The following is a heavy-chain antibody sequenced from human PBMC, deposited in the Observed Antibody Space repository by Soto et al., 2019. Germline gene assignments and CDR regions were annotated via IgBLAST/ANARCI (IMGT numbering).Heavy chain of an antibody. CDR3: AKVRCSGGSCYWTTYGMDV. CDR1: GYTFSSYG. Sequence: PGGSLRLSCAASGYTFSSYGMHWVRQAPGKGLEWVAVISYDGSNKYYSDSVKGRFTTSRDNSKNTLYLQMNSLRAEDTAVYYCAKVRCSGGSCYWTTYGMDVWGQGTTVTVSS. J-gene: IGHJ6*02. V-gene: IGHV3-30*18. CDR2: ISYDGSNK. D-gene: IGHD2-15*01.